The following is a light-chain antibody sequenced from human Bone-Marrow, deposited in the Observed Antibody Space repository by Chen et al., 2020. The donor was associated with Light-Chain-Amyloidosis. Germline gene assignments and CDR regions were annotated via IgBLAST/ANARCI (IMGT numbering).Light chain of an antibody. Sequence: NFMLTQPHSVSESPGKTVIISCTRSSGSIATNYVQWYQQRPGSSPTTVIYEDDQRPSGVPDRFSGAIDRSSNSSSLTRSGLKTEDEADYYCQSYQGSSQGVFGGGTKLTVL. CDR2: EDD. V-gene: IGLV6-57*01. J-gene: IGLJ3*02. CDR3: QSYQGSSQGV. CDR1: SGSIATNY.